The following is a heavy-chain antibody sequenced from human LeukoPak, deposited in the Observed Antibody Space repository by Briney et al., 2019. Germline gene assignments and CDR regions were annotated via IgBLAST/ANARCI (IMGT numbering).Heavy chain of an antibody. CDR1: GFTFSSYG. Sequence: HPGGSLRLSCAASGFTFSSYGMSWVRQAPGKGLEWVSAIGGSAINTDYADSVKGQFTISRDNSKNTLYLQMNRLRDEDTAVYYCANSTRPVIAMAFFDYWGQGTLVTVSS. D-gene: IGHD3-16*02. J-gene: IGHJ4*02. CDR2: IGGSAINT. V-gene: IGHV3-23*01. CDR3: ANSTRPVIAMAFFDY.